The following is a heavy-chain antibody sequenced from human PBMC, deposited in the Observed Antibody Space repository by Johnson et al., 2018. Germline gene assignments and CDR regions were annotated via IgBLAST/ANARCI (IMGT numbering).Heavy chain of an antibody. J-gene: IGHJ3*02. CDR2: IYPGDSDT. V-gene: IGHV5-51*03. Sequence: VQLVQSGAEVKKPGESLKISCKGSGYSFTSYWIGWVRQMPGKGLEWRGIIYPGDSDTRYSPSFQGQVIISADKSLSTAYLQWSSLKASDTAMYYCARRAGSGWYLGAFDIWGQGTMVTVSS. CDR1: GYSFTSYW. CDR3: ARRAGSGWYLGAFDI. D-gene: IGHD6-19*01.